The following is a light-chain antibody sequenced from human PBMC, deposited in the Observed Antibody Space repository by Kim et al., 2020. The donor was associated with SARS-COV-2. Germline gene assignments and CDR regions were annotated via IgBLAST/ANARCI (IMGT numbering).Light chain of an antibody. CDR1: SSNFGKNS. CDR3: AAWDDSLNGFYV. CDR2: GNN. J-gene: IGLJ1*01. V-gene: IGLV1-44*01. Sequence: QSVLTQPPSASGTPGQRVTISCSGSSSNFGKNSVSWYQHLPGTAPKVLMYGNNQRPSGVPDRFSGSKSGTSASLAISGLQSEDEADYYCAAWDDSLNGFYVFGSGTKVTV.